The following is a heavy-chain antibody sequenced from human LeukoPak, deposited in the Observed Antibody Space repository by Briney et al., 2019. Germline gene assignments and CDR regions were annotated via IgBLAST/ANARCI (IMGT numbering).Heavy chain of an antibody. D-gene: IGHD3-10*01. CDR3: ARDRMVRGVIRYYYYYYGMDV. J-gene: IGHJ6*02. CDR2: IYYSGST. V-gene: IGHV4-59*01. CDR1: GGSISSYY. Sequence: SETLSLTCTVSGGSISSYYWSWIRQPPGKGLEWIGYIYYSGSTNYNPSLKSRVTISVDTSKNQFSLKLSSVTAADTAVYYCARDRMVRGVIRYYYYYYGMDVWGQGTTVTVSS.